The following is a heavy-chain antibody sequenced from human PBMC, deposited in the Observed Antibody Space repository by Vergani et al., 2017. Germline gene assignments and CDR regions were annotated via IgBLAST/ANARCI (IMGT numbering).Heavy chain of an antibody. J-gene: IGHJ3*02. CDR2: ISSNGGST. V-gene: IGHV3-64*01. Sequence: EVQLVESGGGLVQPGGSLRLSCAASGFTFSSYAMHLVRQAPGKGLEYVSAISSNGGSTYYANSVKGRFTISRDNSKNTLYLQMGSLRAEDMAVYDCARDGRELLGGAFYIWGQGTMVTVSS. CDR1: GFTFSSYA. D-gene: IGHD1-26*01. CDR3: ARDGRELLGGAFYI.